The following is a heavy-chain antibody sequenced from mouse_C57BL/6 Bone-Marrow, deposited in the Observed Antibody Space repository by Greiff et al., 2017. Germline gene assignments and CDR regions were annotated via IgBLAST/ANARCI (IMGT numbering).Heavy chain of an antibody. D-gene: IGHD3-1*01. CDR2: ISSGGSYT. CDR1: GFTFSSYG. J-gene: IGHJ3*01. Sequence: EVKLEESGGDLVKPGGSLKLSCAASGFTFSSYGMSWVRQTPDKRLEWVATISSGGSYTYYPDSVKGRFTISRDNAKNTLYLQMSSLKSEDTAMYYCARRGYPWFAYWGQGTLVTVSA. CDR3: ARRGYPWFAY. V-gene: IGHV5-6*02.